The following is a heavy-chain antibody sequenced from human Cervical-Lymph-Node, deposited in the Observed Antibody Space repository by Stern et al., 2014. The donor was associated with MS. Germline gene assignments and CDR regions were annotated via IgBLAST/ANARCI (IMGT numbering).Heavy chain of an antibody. CDR2: ISAYNGKT. CDR3: ARSPLVVSGFDS. Sequence: VQLVESGAEVKKPGAAVKVSCKASGYSFFQYGINWVRQAPGRGLEWMGWISAYNGKTNYAQKLKGRFTMTTDTDPNTAYMDLRSLRSDDTAVYFCARSPLVVSGFDSWGQGTLVTVSS. CDR1: GYSFFQYG. D-gene: IGHD2-15*01. J-gene: IGHJ5*01. V-gene: IGHV1-18*01.